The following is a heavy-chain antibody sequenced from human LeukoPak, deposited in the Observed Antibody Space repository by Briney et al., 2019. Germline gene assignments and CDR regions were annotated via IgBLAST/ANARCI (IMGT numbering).Heavy chain of an antibody. V-gene: IGHV3-15*01. CDR1: GFPFSDDW. CDR3: TTNYGDYVQYYFDY. CDR2: IKSKTDGGTT. D-gene: IGHD4-17*01. Sequence: GGSLRLSCAASGFPFSDDWMSWVRQAPGKGLEWVGRIKSKTDGGTTDYAAPVKGRFTISRDDSKNTLYLQMNSLKTEDTAVYYCTTNYGDYVQYYFDYWGQGTLVTVSS. J-gene: IGHJ4*02.